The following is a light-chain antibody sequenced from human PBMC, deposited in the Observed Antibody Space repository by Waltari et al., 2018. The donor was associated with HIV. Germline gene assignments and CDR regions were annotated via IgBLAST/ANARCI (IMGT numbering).Light chain of an antibody. V-gene: IGKV3-15*01. CDR3: HQYNNWPRT. CDR1: QSISNN. Sequence: EIVMTQSPATLSVSPGERATLSCRASQSISNNVAWYQQKPGQAPRLLINAASTRATGIPARFSGSGSGTEFTLTISSLQSEDLAVYYCHQYNNWPRTFGQGTKVEIK. J-gene: IGKJ1*01. CDR2: AAS.